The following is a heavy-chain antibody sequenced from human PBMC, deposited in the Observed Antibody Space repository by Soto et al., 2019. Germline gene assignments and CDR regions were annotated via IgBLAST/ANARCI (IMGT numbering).Heavy chain of an antibody. CDR3: ATGGYYDSSGYYPLGH. D-gene: IGHD3-22*01. J-gene: IGHJ4*02. V-gene: IGHV3-7*02. CDR1: GFTFSSYW. CDR2: IKQDGSEK. Sequence: EVQLVESGGGLVQPGGSLRLSCAASGFTFSSYWMIWVRQAPGKGLEWVANIKQDGSEKYYVDSVKGRFTISRDNGKNSLYLQMNSLRAEDTAVYYCATGGYYDSSGYYPLGHWGQGTLVTVSS.